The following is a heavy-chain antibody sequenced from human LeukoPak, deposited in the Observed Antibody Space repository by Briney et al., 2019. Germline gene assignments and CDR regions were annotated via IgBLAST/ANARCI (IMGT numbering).Heavy chain of an antibody. CDR3: ARGKLSGSYHYNYYMDV. Sequence: SETLSLTCAVYGGSFSGYYWSWIRQPPGKGLEWIGEINHSGSTNYNPSLRSRVTISVDTSKNQFSLKLSSVTAADTAVYYCARGKLSGSYHYNYYMDVWGKGTTVTVSS. CDR1: GGSFSGYY. CDR2: INHSGST. D-gene: IGHD1-26*01. V-gene: IGHV4-34*01. J-gene: IGHJ6*03.